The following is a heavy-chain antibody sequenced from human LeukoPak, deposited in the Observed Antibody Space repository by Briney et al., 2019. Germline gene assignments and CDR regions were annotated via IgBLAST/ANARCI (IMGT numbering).Heavy chain of an antibody. Sequence: ASVKVSCKTTRYTFTGYYLHWVRQDPGQGLEWMGWMNPNSGNTGYAQKFQGRVTMTRNTSISTAYMELSSLRSEDTAVYYCARAGGYCGRISCPYYFDYWGQGSLVAVSS. D-gene: IGHD2-15*01. V-gene: IGHV1-8*02. J-gene: IGHJ4*02. CDR2: MNPNSGNT. CDR3: ARAGGYCGRISCPYYFDY. CDR1: RYTFTGYY.